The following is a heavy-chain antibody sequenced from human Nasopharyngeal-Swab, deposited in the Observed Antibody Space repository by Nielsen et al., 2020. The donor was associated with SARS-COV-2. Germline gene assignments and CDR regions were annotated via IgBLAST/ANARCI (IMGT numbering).Heavy chain of an antibody. J-gene: IGHJ3*02. CDR1: GFTFSTYG. CDR2: INHSGST. V-gene: IGHV4-34*01. CDR3: ARARRPLPGRHDAFDI. Sequence: ESLKISCAASGFTFSTYGMHWIRQPPGKGLEWIGEINHSGSTNYNPSLKSRVTISVDTSKNQFSLKLSSVTAADTAVYYCARARRPLPGRHDAFDIWGQGTMVTVSS.